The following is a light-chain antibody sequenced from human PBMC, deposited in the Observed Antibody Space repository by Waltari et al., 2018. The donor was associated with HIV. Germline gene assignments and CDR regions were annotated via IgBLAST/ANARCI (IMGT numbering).Light chain of an antibody. CDR1: QGLRNA. CDR2: DAS. J-gene: IGKJ2*01. Sequence: AIQLTQSPSSLSASVGDRVTITCRASQGLRNALAWYQQKPGRPPKLLIYDASTLEGVVPSRFSSTMSATDFNLTISNLQPEDSATYYCQQFRSYPRTFGQGATLEIK. V-gene: IGKV1-13*02. CDR3: QQFRSYPRT.